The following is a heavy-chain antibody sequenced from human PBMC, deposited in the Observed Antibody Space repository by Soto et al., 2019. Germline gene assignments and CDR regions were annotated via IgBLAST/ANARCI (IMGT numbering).Heavy chain of an antibody. V-gene: IGHV4-61*01. Sequence: QMQLQESGPGLVKPSETLSLTCTVSGGSISTASYYWTWIRQSPEMGLEWIGYIYYTGNTNNNPSLRSRVTLSIDTSKNQFYLKLASVTAADTAVYYCVRAPFTGSDFVRGMDVWGQGTTVTVSS. CDR3: VRAPFTGSDFVRGMDV. D-gene: IGHD5-12*01. CDR1: GGSISTASYY. J-gene: IGHJ6*02. CDR2: IYYTGNT.